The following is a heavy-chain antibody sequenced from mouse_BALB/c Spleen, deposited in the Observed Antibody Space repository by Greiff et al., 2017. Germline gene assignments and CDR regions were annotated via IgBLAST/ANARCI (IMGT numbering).Heavy chain of an antibody. V-gene: IGHV5-6*02. CDR1: GFTFSSYG. CDR2: ISSGGSYT. D-gene: IGHD2-1*01. J-gene: IGHJ4*01. CDR3: ARHGNYYSAMDY. Sequence: EVKLVESGGDLVKPGGSLKLSCAASGFTFSSYGMSWVRQTPDKRLEWVATISSGGSYTYYPDSVKGRFTISRDNAKNTLYLQMSSLKSEDTAMYYCARHGNYYSAMDYWGQGTSVSVSS.